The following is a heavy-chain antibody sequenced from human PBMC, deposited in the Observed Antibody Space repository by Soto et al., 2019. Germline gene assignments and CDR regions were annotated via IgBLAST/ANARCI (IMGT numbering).Heavy chain of an antibody. CDR2: IIPIFGTA. CDR3: ARVRELDIVVVPAASQFGYYGMDV. D-gene: IGHD2-2*03. CDR1: GGTFSSYA. J-gene: IGHJ6*02. V-gene: IGHV1-69*13. Sequence: ASVKVSCKASGGTFSSYAISWVRQAPGQGLEWMGGIIPIFGTANYAQKFQGRVTITADESTSTAYMELSSLRSEDTAVYYCARVRELDIVVVPAASQFGYYGMDVWGQGTTVTVSS.